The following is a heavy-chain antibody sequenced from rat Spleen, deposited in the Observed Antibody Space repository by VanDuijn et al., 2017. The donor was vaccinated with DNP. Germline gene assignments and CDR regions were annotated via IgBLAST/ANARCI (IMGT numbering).Heavy chain of an antibody. J-gene: IGHJ1*01. D-gene: IGHD4-3*01. CDR1: GFTFSNYD. CDR3: ARHNSGYAYWYFDF. Sequence: EVQLVESGGGLVQPGRSLKLSCAASGFTFSNYDMAWVRQAPTKGLEWVASISPSGGSTYYRDSVKGRFTVSRDNAKSTLYLQMDSLRSEDTATYYCARHNSGYAYWYFDFWGPGTMVTVSS. V-gene: IGHV5-25*01. CDR2: ISPSGGST.